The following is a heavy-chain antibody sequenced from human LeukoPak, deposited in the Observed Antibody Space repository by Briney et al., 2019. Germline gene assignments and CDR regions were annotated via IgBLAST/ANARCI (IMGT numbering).Heavy chain of an antibody. J-gene: IGHJ4*02. CDR1: GFTFNNYA. CDR3: AKDQRLRPQYYFDS. Sequence: PGGSLRLSCLASGFTFNNYAMFWVRQTPGKGLEWVSGISGSGTYTYYADSVKGRFTISRDNSKSMLYLQMNSLRAEDTAVFYCAKDQRLRPQYYFDSWGQGTLVTVSS. V-gene: IGHV3-23*01. CDR2: ISGSGTYT.